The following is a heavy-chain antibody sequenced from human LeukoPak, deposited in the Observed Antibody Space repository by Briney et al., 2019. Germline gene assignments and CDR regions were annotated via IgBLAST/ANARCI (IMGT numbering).Heavy chain of an antibody. J-gene: IGHJ6*02. CDR2: INPSGGST. Sequence: GASVKVSCKASGYTFTIYYMHWVRQAPGQGLEWMGIINPSGGSTSYAQKFQGRVTMTRDTSTSTVYMELSSLRSEDTAVYYCARDQRKDFWSGYYTGLDYYYGMDVWGQGTTVTVSS. D-gene: IGHD3-3*01. CDR1: GYTFTIYY. V-gene: IGHV1-46*01. CDR3: ARDQRKDFWSGYYTGLDYYYGMDV.